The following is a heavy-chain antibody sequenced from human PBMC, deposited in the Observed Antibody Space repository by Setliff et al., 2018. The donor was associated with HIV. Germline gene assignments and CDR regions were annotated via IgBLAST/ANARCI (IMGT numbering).Heavy chain of an antibody. CDR2: ISVYNGNT. CDR1: TYTFSSYV. D-gene: IGHD2-2*01. J-gene: IGHJ3*02. CDR3: AAQRDIVMVPGQGGFDI. Sequence: ASVKVSCKASTYTFSSYVINWVRQAPGQGLEWMGRISVYNGNTIYAQKLQGRVIMTTDTSTSTAYMELRSLRSDDTAMYYCAAQRDIVMVPGQGGFDILAQGTMVIVSS. V-gene: IGHV1-18*01.